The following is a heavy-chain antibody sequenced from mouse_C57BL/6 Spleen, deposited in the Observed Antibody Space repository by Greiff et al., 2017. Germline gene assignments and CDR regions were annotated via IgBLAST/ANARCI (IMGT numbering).Heavy chain of an antibody. J-gene: IGHJ3*01. CDR1: GYAFSSSW. Sequence: QVQLKESGPELVKPGASVKISCKASGYAFSSSWMNWVKQRPGKGLEWIGRIYPGDGDTNYNGKFKGKATLTADKSSSPAYLQLSSLTSEASAVXVCSRSYYSNSTWFAYWGQGTLVTVSA. D-gene: IGHD2-5*01. CDR2: IYPGDGDT. CDR3: SRSYYSNSTWFAY. V-gene: IGHV1-82*01.